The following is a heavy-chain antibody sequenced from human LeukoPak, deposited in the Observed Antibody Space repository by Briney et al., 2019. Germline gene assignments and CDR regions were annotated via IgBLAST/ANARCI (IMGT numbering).Heavy chain of an antibody. D-gene: IGHD3-3*01. CDR2: IKSRTDGGTT. V-gene: IGHV3-15*01. CDR1: GFTFSSAW. Sequence: GGSLRLSCPGSGFTFSSAWMTWVRQIPGKGLEWVGHIKSRTDGGTTDYAAPVKGRFTISRDDSKNTVYLQMNSLKIEDSAVYYCTTNYDFWSGYYGWGQGTLVTVSS. J-gene: IGHJ4*02. CDR3: TTNYDFWSGYYG.